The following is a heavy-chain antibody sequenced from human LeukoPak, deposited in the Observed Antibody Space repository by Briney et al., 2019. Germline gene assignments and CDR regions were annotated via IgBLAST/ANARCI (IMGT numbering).Heavy chain of an antibody. J-gene: IGHJ3*02. D-gene: IGHD3-3*01. Sequence: KAGGSLRLSCAASGFTFSDYYMSWIRQAPGKGLEWVSYISSSGSTVYYAGSVKGRFTISRDNAKNSLYLQMNSLRAEDTAVYYCAKNSYDFWSGYYYHDAFDIWGQGTMVTVSS. V-gene: IGHV3-11*01. CDR2: ISSSGSTV. CDR3: AKNSYDFWSGYYYHDAFDI. CDR1: GFTFSDYY.